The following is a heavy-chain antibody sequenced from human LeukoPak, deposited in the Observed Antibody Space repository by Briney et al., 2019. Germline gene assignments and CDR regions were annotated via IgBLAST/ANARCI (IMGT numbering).Heavy chain of an antibody. D-gene: IGHD5-12*01. Sequence: SETLSLTCTVSGGSISSSCYYWGWIRQPPGKGLEWIGSIYYSGSTYYNPSLKSRVTISVDTSKNQFSLKLSSVTAADTAVYYCARLGGYDYWGQGTLVTVSS. J-gene: IGHJ4*02. V-gene: IGHV4-39*01. CDR3: ARLGGYDY. CDR1: GGSISSSCYY. CDR2: IYYSGST.